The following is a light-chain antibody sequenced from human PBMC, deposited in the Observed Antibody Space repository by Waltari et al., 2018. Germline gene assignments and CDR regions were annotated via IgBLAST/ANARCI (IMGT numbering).Light chain of an antibody. CDR1: SRAVGGSNY. CDR3: DSYAGTKTLL. V-gene: IGLV2-8*01. Sequence: QSALTQPPSASGSPGQSVTISCPGTSRAVGGSNYASWYQRQPAKAPNLLIYDVIKRPPGVPDRFSGSKSGNTAFLTVSGLQAEDEGDYYCDSYAGTKTLLFGGGTKLTVL. J-gene: IGLJ2*01. CDR2: DVI.